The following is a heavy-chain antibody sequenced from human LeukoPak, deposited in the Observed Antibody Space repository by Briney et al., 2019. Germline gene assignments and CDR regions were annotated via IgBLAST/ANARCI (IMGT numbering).Heavy chain of an antibody. Sequence: PGGSLGLSCAASGFTFSSYAMSWVRQAPGKGLEWVSAISGSGGSTYYADSVKGRFTISRDNSKNTLYLQMNSLRAEDTAVYYCAKVVELLWFGELLQNFDYWGQGTLVTVSS. CDR2: ISGSGGST. CDR3: AKVVELLWFGELLQNFDY. D-gene: IGHD3-10*01. CDR1: GFTFSSYA. J-gene: IGHJ4*02. V-gene: IGHV3-23*01.